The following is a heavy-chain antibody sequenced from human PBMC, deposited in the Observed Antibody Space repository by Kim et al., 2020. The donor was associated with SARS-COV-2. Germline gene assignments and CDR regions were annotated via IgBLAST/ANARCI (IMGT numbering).Heavy chain of an antibody. CDR2: IYYSGST. CDR1: GGSISSYY. CDR3: ARGRLATIFGVVTQFDC. Sequence: SETLSLTCTVSGGSISSYYWSWIRQPPGKGLEWIGYIYYSGSTNYNPSLKSRVTISVDTSKNQFSLKLSSVTAADTAVYYCARGRLATIFGVVTQFDCWGQGTLVTVSS. J-gene: IGHJ4*02. V-gene: IGHV4-59*01. D-gene: IGHD3-3*01.